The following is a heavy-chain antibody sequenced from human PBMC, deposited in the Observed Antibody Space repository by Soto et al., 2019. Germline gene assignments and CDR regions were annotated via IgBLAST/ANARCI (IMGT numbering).Heavy chain of an antibody. J-gene: IGHJ5*02. CDR2: INPSGST. CDR3: ARRLEDWFDP. Sequence: QVQLQQWGAGLLKPSETLSLTCAVYGGSFSGYYWSWLRQPPGKGLEWIGEINPSGSTNYNPSLKRRVTTSVDTSKNQFPLKRSSVTAADTAVYYCARRLEDWFDPWGQGNLVSVAS. V-gene: IGHV4-34*01. CDR1: GGSFSGYY.